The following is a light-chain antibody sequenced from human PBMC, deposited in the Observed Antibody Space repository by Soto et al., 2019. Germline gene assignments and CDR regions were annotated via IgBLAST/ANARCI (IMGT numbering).Light chain of an antibody. V-gene: IGLV2-14*01. CDR2: DVN. CDR1: SSDVGGYNY. CDR3: SSYTSSSTLDV. J-gene: IGLJ1*01. Sequence: QSALTQPASASGSPGQSITISCSGTSSDVGGYNYVSWYQQHRAKAPKLMIYDVNNRPSGVSNRFSGSKSGNTASLTISGLQAEDEADYYCSSYTSSSTLDVFGTGTKLTVL.